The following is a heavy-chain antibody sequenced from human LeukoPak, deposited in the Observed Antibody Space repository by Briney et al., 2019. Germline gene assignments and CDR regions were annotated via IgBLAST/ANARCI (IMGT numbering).Heavy chain of an antibody. J-gene: IGHJ5*02. D-gene: IGHD6-13*01. Sequence: GGSLRLSCAASAFTFSRYWMHWVRQAPGKGLVWVSRINSDGSSTSYADSVKGRFTISRYNAKNTLYLQMNSLRAEDTAVYYCARDPKYSSSWPPLSPPWGQGTLVTVSS. CDR1: AFTFSRYW. CDR2: INSDGSST. CDR3: ARDPKYSSSWPPLSPP. V-gene: IGHV3-74*01.